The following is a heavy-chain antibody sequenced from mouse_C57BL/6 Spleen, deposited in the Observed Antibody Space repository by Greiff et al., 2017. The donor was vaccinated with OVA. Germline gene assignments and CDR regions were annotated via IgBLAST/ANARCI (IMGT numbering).Heavy chain of an antibody. V-gene: IGHV1-59*01. CDR1: GYTFTSYW. CDR3: ARGPYYYGGAY. J-gene: IGHJ3*01. CDR2: IDPSDSYT. Sequence: QVQLQQSGAELVRPGTSVKLSCKASGYTFTSYWMHWVKQRPGQGLEWIGVIDPSDSYTNYNQKFKGKATLTVDTSSSTAYMQLSSLTSEDSAVYYCARGPYYYGGAYWGQGTLVTVSA. D-gene: IGHD1-1*01.